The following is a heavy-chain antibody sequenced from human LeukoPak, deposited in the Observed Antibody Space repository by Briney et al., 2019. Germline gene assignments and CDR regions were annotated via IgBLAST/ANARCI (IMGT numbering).Heavy chain of an antibody. Sequence: GGSLRLSCAASGFTVGTNSMSWVRQSPGKGLEWVSVIYSGGSTYYADSVNGRVTISRDNPKNALYLQMSSLRTEDTAVYYCVKDRWVDYWGQGILVSVSS. CDR3: VKDRWVDY. CDR2: IYSGGST. CDR1: GFTVGTNS. D-gene: IGHD3-16*02. V-gene: IGHV3-66*02. J-gene: IGHJ4*02.